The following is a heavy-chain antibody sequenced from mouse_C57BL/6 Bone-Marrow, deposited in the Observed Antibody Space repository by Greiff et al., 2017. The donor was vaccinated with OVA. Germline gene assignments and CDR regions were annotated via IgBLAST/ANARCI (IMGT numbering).Heavy chain of an antibody. CDR2: IDPSDSYT. J-gene: IGHJ3*01. CDR1: GYTFTNYY. Sequence: QVQLQQPGAEFVKPGASVKLSCKASGYTFTNYYIQWIKQRPGQGLEWIGEIDPSDSYTNYNQKFKGQATLTVDTSSSTAYMQLSSLKSEDSAVYYCGSWDFAYWGQGTLVTVSA. D-gene: IGHD1-1*01. CDR3: GSWDFAY. V-gene: IGHV1-50*01.